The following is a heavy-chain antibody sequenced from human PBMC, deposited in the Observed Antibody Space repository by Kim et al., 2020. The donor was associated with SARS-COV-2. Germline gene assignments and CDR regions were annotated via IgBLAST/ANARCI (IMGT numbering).Heavy chain of an antibody. CDR1: GFTFSNYN. Sequence: GGSLRLSCAVSGFTFSNYNIHWVRQAPGKGLEWVALIFSDGSDKYYADSVKGRFTISRDDPKNTAYLQMNSLRLEDTAVYYCSREPPGPVYGMDVWGQGTTVTVSS. CDR2: IFSDGSDK. CDR3: SREPPGPVYGMDV. J-gene: IGHJ6*02. D-gene: IGHD4-17*01. V-gene: IGHV3-33*01.